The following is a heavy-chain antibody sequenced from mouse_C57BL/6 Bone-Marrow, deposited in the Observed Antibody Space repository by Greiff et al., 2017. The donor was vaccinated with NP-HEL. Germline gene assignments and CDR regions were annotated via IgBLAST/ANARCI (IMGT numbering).Heavy chain of an antibody. D-gene: IGHD1-1*01. V-gene: IGHV3-6*01. CDR2: ISYDGSN. CDR1: GYSITSGYY. CDR3: AIGTTVVATDFDV. J-gene: IGHJ1*03. Sequence: EVKLQESGPGLVKPSQSLSLTCSVTGYSITSGYYWNWIRQFPGNKLEWMGYISYDGSNNYNPSLKNRISITRDTSKNQFFLKLNSVTTEDTATYYCAIGTTVVATDFDVWGTGTTVTVSS.